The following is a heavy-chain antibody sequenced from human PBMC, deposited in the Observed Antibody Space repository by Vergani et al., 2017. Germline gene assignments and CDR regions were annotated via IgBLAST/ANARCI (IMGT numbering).Heavy chain of an antibody. D-gene: IGHD2-2*01. V-gene: IGHV1-2*02. CDR1: GYTFTGYY. CDR3: ARVGASRESHRVAVPAAFLGYFDL. Sequence: QVQLVQSGAEVKKPGASVKVSCKASGYTFTGYYMHWVRQAPGQGLEWMGWINPNSGGTNYAQKFQGRVTMTRDTSISTAYMELSRLRSDDTAVYYCARVGASRESHRVAVPAAFLGYFDLWGRGTLVTVSS. CDR2: INPNSGGT. J-gene: IGHJ2*01.